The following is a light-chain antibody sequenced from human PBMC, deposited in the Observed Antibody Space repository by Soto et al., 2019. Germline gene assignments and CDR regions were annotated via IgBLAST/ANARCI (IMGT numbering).Light chain of an antibody. Sequence: DIQMIQSPSTLSASVGDRVTITCRSSQTISTFLHWFQQKPGKAPNLLIYDASSLQSGVPSRFSGSGSGTDFTLTISSLQPEDFGTYYCQQTYSTFVSFAGGTKVDI. V-gene: IGKV1-39*01. J-gene: IGKJ4*01. CDR2: DAS. CDR1: QTISTF. CDR3: QQTYSTFVS.